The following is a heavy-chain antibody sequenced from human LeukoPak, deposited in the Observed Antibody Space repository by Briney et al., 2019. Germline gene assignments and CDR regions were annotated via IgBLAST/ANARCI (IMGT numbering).Heavy chain of an antibody. D-gene: IGHD3-22*01. V-gene: IGHV4-59*01. CDR3: VGTEIYYDSSGPKSLLGYFQH. CDR1: GGSISSYY. CDR2: IYYSGST. Sequence: PSETLSLTCTVSGGSISSYYWSWIRQPPGKGLEWIGYIYYSGSTNYNPSLKSRVTISVDTSKNQFSLKLSSVTAADTAVYYCVGTEIYYDSSGPKSLLGYFQHWGQGTLVTVSS. J-gene: IGHJ1*01.